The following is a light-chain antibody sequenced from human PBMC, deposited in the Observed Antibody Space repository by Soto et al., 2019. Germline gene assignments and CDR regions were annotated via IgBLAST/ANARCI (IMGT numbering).Light chain of an antibody. Sequence: IHMTQSPSSLSASVGDRVTITCRASQGIGNYLAWYQQKPGKVPKLLIYTSSTLQSGVPSRFSGSGSGTDFTLTISNLQPEDVATYYCQKHNAAPLTFGGGTKVDIK. CDR2: TSS. V-gene: IGKV1-27*01. CDR1: QGIGNY. CDR3: QKHNAAPLT. J-gene: IGKJ4*01.